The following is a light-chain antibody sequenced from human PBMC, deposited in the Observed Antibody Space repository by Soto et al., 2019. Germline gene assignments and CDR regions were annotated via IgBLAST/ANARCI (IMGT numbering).Light chain of an antibody. CDR2: GSS. V-gene: IGKV3-20*01. Sequence: EIVLTQSPGTLSLSPGERATLSCRASQSVSSNYLAWYQQKAGQAPRLLIYGSSSRATGIPDRFSGSVSGTDFTLAISRLEPEDFVVYFCQQYGSSPGLFTFGPGSKVDFK. CDR3: QQYGSSPGLFT. J-gene: IGKJ3*01. CDR1: QSVSSNY.